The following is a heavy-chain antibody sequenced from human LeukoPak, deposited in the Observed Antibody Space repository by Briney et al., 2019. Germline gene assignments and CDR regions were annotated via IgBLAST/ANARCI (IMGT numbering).Heavy chain of an antibody. J-gene: IGHJ4*02. CDR1: GFTFSSYS. CDR2: IRYDGSNK. V-gene: IGHV3-30*02. CDR3: ARRGDYWSGVYTTSLDS. Sequence: GGSLRLSCAASGFTFSSYSMNWVRQAPGKGLEWVAFIRYDGSNKYYADSVKGRFTISRDNSKNTLYLQMNSLTAADTAVYFCARRGDYWSGVYTTSLDSWGQGTLVIVSS. D-gene: IGHD3-3*01.